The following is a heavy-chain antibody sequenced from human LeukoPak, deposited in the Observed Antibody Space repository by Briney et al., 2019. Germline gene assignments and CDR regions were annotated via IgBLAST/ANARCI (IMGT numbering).Heavy chain of an antibody. D-gene: IGHD4-17*01. V-gene: IGHV1-46*01. CDR2: INPSDENT. J-gene: IGHJ4*02. CDR1: GDTFTSYY. Sequence: ASVKVSCKASGDTFTSYYMHWVRQAPGQGLEWMGLINPSDENTRYAQKFQGRVTMTRDTSTSTVYVDLSSLRSEDTAVYFCARAFYGLGADWGQGTLVTVSS. CDR3: ARAFYGLGAD.